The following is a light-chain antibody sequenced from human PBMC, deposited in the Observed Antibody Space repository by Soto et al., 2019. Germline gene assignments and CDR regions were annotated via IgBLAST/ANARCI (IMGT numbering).Light chain of an antibody. CDR3: QSFDSTSVV. V-gene: IGLV6-57*04. CDR1: GGSIANHY. J-gene: IGLJ3*02. Sequence: FMLTQPHSVSESPGKTVTISCTRSGGSIANHYVQWYQQRPGSAPTTVIYEDNQRPSGVPDRFSGSIDSSSNSASLTLSGLKTEDEADYYCQSFDSTSVVFGGGTKVTVL. CDR2: EDN.